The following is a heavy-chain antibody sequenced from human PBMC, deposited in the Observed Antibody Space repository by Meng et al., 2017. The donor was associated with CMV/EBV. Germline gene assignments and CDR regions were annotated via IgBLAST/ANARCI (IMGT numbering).Heavy chain of an antibody. J-gene: IGHJ6*02. V-gene: IGHV3-23*03. CDR3: AKAFRDTKYSSSSGRTRGGGMDV. CDR2: IYSGGSST. CDR1: GFTFSSYA. Sequence: GESLKISCAASGFTFSSYAMSWVRQAPGKGLEWVSVIYSGGSSTYYADSVKGRFTISRDNSKNTLYLQMNSLRAEDTAVYYCAKAFRDTKYSSSSGRTRGGGMDVWAKGPRSPSP. D-gene: IGHD6-6*01.